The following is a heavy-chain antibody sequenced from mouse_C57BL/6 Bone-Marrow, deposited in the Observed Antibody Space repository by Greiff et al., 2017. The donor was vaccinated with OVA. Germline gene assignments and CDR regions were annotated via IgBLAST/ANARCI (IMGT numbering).Heavy chain of an antibody. CDR1: GFTFNTYA. D-gene: IGHD4-1*01. CDR3: VRDGTGTSYFDV. CDR2: IRSKSSNYAT. Sequence: DVMLVESGGGLVQPKGSLKLSCAASGFTFNTYAMHWVRQAPGKGLEWVARIRSKSSNYATYYADSVKDRFTISRDDSQSMLYLQMNNLKTEDTAMYYCVRDGTGTSYFDVWGTGTTVTVSS. J-gene: IGHJ1*03. V-gene: IGHV10-3*01.